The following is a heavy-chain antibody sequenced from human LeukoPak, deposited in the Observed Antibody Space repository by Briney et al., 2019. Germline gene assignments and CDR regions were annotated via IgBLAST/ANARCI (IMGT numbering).Heavy chain of an antibody. Sequence: ASVKVSCKASGGTFSNFAFNWVRQAPGQGLEWMGGIIPIFGTPRYAQNFEGRVTITADESTSTAYMELISLTSEDTAVYYCAVYYDSSGYGTAVDIWGQGTMVTVSS. CDR2: IIPIFGTP. CDR1: GGTFSNFA. J-gene: IGHJ3*02. CDR3: AVYYDSSGYGTAVDI. V-gene: IGHV1-69*13. D-gene: IGHD3-22*01.